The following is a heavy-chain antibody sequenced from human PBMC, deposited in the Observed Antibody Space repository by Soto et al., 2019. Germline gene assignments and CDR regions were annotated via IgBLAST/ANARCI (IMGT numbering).Heavy chain of an antibody. D-gene: IGHD3-10*01. CDR2: ISAYNGNT. V-gene: IGHV1-18*01. CDR3: AREIQAMVRGVITDWFDP. Sequence: QVQLVQSGAEVKKPGASVKVSCKASGYTFTSYGISWVRQAPGQGLEWMGWISAYNGNTNYAQKLQGRVTMTTDTSTSTAYMELRSLRSDDTAVYYCAREIQAMVRGVITDWFDPWGQGTLVTVSS. CDR1: GYTFTSYG. J-gene: IGHJ5*02.